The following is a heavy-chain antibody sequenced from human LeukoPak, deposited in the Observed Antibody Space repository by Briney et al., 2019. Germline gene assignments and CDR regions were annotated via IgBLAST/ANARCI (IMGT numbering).Heavy chain of an antibody. Sequence: ASVKVSCKASGYTFTGYYIHWVRQAPGQGLEWMTWMHPNSGDTNYAQKFQGRVTMTWDTSISTAYMELSRLRSDDTAVYYCASGDYGDPPLNYWGQGTLVTVSS. CDR1: GYTFTGYY. D-gene: IGHD4/OR15-4a*01. V-gene: IGHV1-2*02. CDR2: MHPNSGDT. CDR3: ASGDYGDPPLNY. J-gene: IGHJ4*02.